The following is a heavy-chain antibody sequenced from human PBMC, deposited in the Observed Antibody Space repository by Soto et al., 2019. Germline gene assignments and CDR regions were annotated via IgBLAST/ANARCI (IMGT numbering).Heavy chain of an antibody. Sequence: QLQLQESGPGLVKPSETLSLTCTVSGGSISSSSYYWGWIRQPPGKGLEWIGSIYYSGSTYYNPSLKSRVTISVDTSKNQFSLKLSSVTAADTAVYYCASQTVSEWELYYYYYYGMDVWGQGTTVTVSS. D-gene: IGHD1-26*01. CDR2: IYYSGST. CDR3: ASQTVSEWELYYYYYYGMDV. CDR1: GGSISSSSYY. V-gene: IGHV4-39*01. J-gene: IGHJ6*02.